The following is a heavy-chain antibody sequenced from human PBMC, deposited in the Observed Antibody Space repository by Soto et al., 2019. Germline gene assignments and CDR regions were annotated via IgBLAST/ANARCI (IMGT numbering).Heavy chain of an antibody. CDR3: ARPHHYYYDSSGYYYPFDY. J-gene: IGHJ4*02. CDR1: GFTFSSYS. D-gene: IGHD3-22*01. CDR2: ISSSSSTI. Sequence: GGSLRLSCAASGFTFSSYSMNWVRQAPGKGLEWVSYISSSSSTIYYADSVKGRFTISRDNAKNSLYLQMNSLRDEDTAVYYCARPHHYYYDSSGYYYPFDYWGQGTLVTVSS. V-gene: IGHV3-48*02.